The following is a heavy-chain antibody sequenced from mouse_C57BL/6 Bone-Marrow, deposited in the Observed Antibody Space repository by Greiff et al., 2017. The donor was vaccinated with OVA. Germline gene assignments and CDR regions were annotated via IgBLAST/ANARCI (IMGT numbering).Heavy chain of an antibody. CDR2: INPSSGYT. D-gene: IGHD2-3*01. CDR3: DKGGLLLWYFDD. CDR1: GYTFTSYW. J-gene: IGHJ1*03. Sequence: QVHLQQSGAELVKPGASVKLSCKASGYTFTSYWMHWVKQRPGQGLEWIGYINPSSGYTNYNQKFKDKATLTADKSSSTAYMQLSSLTYEDSAVYDGDKGGLLLWYFDDWGTGTTVTVSS. V-gene: IGHV1-7*01.